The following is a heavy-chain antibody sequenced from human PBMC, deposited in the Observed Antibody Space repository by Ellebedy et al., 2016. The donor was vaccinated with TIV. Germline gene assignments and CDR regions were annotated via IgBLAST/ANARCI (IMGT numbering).Heavy chain of an antibody. Sequence: KVSCKGSGYSFTSYCISWVRQMPGKGLEWMGRIDPSDSYTNYSPSFQGHVTISADKSISTAYLQWSSLKASDTAMYYCARVRAYGGNPLDYWGQGTLVTVSS. D-gene: IGHD4-23*01. CDR2: IDPSDSYT. CDR3: ARVRAYGGNPLDY. J-gene: IGHJ4*02. CDR1: GYSFTSYC. V-gene: IGHV5-10-1*01.